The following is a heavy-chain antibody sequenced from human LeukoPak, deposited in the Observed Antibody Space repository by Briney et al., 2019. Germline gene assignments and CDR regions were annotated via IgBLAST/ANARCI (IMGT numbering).Heavy chain of an antibody. Sequence: GGSLRLSCAASGFTFSSYSMNWVRQAPGKGLEWVSYISSSSSTIYYADSVKGRFTISRDNSKNTLYLQMNSLRAEDTAVYYCAKETIVVVPPARVSYFDYWGQGTLVTVSS. V-gene: IGHV3-48*01. CDR3: AKETIVVVPPARVSYFDY. CDR1: GFTFSSYS. D-gene: IGHD2-2*01. CDR2: ISSSSSTI. J-gene: IGHJ4*02.